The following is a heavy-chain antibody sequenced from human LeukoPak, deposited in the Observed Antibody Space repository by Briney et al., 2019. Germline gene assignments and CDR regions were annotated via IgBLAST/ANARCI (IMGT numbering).Heavy chain of an antibody. Sequence: GGSLRLSCAASGFTFSSYGMSWVRQAPGKGLEWVSAISGSGGSTYYADSVKGRFTISRDNAKNSLYLQMNSLRAEDTAVYYCARDGHLGFDPWGQGTLVTVSS. V-gene: IGHV3-23*01. CDR2: ISGSGGST. CDR3: ARDGHLGFDP. CDR1: GFTFSSYG. J-gene: IGHJ5*02.